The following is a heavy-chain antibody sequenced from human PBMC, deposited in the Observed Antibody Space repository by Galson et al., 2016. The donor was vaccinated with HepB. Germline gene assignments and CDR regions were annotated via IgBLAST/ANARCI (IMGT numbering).Heavy chain of an antibody. J-gene: IGHJ4*02. CDR3: AKPGGYNLGPFDS. V-gene: IGHV3-23*01. D-gene: IGHD1-1*01. Sequence: SLRLSCAASGLTFRSSAMNWVRQAPGKGLEWVSVINASGGGTSYAGSVKGRFTISRDNSKNALFLQMNSLRAEDTAVYYCAKPGGYNLGPFDSWGQGILVTVSS. CDR1: GLTFRSSA. CDR2: INASGGGT.